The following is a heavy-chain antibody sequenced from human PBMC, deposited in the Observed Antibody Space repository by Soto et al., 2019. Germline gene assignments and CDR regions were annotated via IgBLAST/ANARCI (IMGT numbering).Heavy chain of an antibody. CDR2: IGTAGDT. V-gene: IGHV3-13*01. D-gene: IGHD1-26*01. Sequence: GGSLRLSCAASGFTFSSYDMHWVRQATGKGLEWVSAIGTAGDTYYPGSVKGRFTISRENAKNSLYLQMNSLRAGDTAVYYCARGGVKLGPLGAFDIWGQGTMVTVSS. CDR3: ARGGVKLGPLGAFDI. CDR1: GFTFSSYD. J-gene: IGHJ3*02.